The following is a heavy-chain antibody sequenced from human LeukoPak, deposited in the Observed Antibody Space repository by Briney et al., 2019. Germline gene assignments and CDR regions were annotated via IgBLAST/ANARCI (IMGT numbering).Heavy chain of an antibody. CDR1: GVSISSGGYS. CDR3: ARGIGTLSSYDAFDI. Sequence: SQTLSLTCAVSGVSISSGGYSWSWIRQPPGKGLEWIVYIYHSGSTYYNPSLKSRVTISVDRSKNQFSLKLSSVTAADTAVYYCARGIGTLSSYDAFDIWGQGTMVTVSS. V-gene: IGHV4-30-2*01. J-gene: IGHJ3*02. D-gene: IGHD1/OR15-1a*01. CDR2: IYHSGST.